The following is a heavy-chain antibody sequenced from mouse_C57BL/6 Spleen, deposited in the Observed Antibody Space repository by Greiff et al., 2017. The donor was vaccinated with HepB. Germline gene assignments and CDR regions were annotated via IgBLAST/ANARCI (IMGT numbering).Heavy chain of an antibody. Sequence: QVHVKQSGAELARPGASVKLSCKASGYTFTSYGISWVKQRTGQGLEWIGEIYPRSGNTYYNEKFKGKATLTADKSSSTAYMELRSLTSEDSAVYFCAREGGLYDGYYDYWGQGTTLTVSS. V-gene: IGHV1-81*01. CDR1: GYTFTSYG. D-gene: IGHD2-3*01. CDR2: IYPRSGNT. CDR3: AREGGLYDGYYDY. J-gene: IGHJ2*01.